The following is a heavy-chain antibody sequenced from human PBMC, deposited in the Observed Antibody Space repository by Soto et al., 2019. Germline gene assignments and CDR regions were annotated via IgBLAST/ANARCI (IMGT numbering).Heavy chain of an antibody. CDR1: GFSVSSNY. J-gene: IGHJ4*02. Sequence: GGSLRLSCAASGFSVSSNYMSWVRQAPGKGLEWVSVIYSGGSTYYADSVKGRFTISRDNSKNTLYRQMNRLRAEDTAVYYCARVRVGYWGQGTLVTVSS. CDR2: IYSGGST. CDR3: ARVRVGY. V-gene: IGHV3-53*01.